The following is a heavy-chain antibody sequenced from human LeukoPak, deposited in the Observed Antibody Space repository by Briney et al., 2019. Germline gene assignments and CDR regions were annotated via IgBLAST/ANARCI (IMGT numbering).Heavy chain of an antibody. CDR3: ARERLPAARYYYYYGMDV. V-gene: IGHV1-18*01. Sequence: GASVKVSCKASGYTFTSYGISWVRQAPGQGLEWMGWISAYNGNTNYAQKLQGRVTMTTDTSTSTAYMELRNLRSDDTAVYYCARERLPAARYYYYYGMDVWGQGTTVTVPS. CDR1: GYTFTSYG. CDR2: ISAYNGNT. J-gene: IGHJ6*02. D-gene: IGHD2-2*01.